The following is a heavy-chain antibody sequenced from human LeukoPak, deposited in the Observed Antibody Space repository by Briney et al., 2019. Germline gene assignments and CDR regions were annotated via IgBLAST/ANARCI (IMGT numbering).Heavy chain of an antibody. V-gene: IGHV3-13*01. J-gene: IGHJ4*02. CDR1: GFTFSNYD. Sequence: VGSLRLSCTASGFTFSNYDMHWVRQAPGKGLEWVSVIGTAGATYYPGSVKGRFTISRENAKNSFYLQMNSLRAGDTAVYYCVRASSSWTSFDYWGQGILVTVSS. CDR2: IGTAGAT. D-gene: IGHD6-13*01. CDR3: VRASSSWTSFDY.